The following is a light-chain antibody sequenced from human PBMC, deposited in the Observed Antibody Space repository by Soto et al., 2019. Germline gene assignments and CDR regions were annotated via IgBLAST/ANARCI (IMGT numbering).Light chain of an antibody. CDR1: QRINTW. V-gene: IGKV1-5*01. CDR2: DAS. J-gene: IGKJ1*01. Sequence: DIQMTQSPSTLSASVGDRVTITCRASQRINTWLAWYQQKPGKAPELLIFDASSLESGVPSRFSGSGSGTEFTLTISSLQPDDFATYYCQHQRTFGQGTKV. CDR3: QHQRT.